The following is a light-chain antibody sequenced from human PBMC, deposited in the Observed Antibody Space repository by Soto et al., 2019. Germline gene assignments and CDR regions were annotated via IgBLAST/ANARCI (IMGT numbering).Light chain of an antibody. CDR3: QQRHMWHIT. CDR1: QSFRGL. CDR2: DAY. Sequence: EVVLTQSPVTLSLSPGERATLSCRASQSFRGLLAWYQQKPGQAPRLLIYDAYNRATGIPPRFSGSGSGTDFTLTMSSLEPEDSAVYYCQQRHMWHITFGQGTRREIK. J-gene: IGKJ5*01. V-gene: IGKV3-11*01.